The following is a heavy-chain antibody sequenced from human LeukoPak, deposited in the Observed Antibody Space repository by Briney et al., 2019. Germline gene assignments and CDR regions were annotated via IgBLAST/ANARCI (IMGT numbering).Heavy chain of an antibody. V-gene: IGHV4-59*01. Sequence: SETLSLTCTVSGGSISTYYWNWIRQPPGKGLEWIGYIYYSGSTNYNPSLKSRVTISVDTSKNQFSLKLSSVTAADTAVYYCARQNGYYFDYWGQGTLVTVSS. D-gene: IGHD1-1*01. CDR1: GGSISTYY. CDR3: ARQNGYYFDY. CDR2: IYYSGST. J-gene: IGHJ4*02.